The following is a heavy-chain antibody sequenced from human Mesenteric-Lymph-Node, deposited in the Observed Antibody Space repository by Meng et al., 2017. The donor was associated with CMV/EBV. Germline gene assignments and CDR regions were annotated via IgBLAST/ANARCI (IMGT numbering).Heavy chain of an antibody. Sequence: SGFTFNSYTMNWVRQAPGKGLEWVSSISSSSSYIYYADSVKGRFTISRDNAKNSLYLQMNSLRAEDTAVYYCARDITYYDRPTSVDYWGQGTLVTVSS. CDR2: ISSSSSYI. CDR3: ARDITYYDRPTSVDY. CDR1: GFTFNSYT. J-gene: IGHJ4*02. D-gene: IGHD3-22*01. V-gene: IGHV3-21*01.